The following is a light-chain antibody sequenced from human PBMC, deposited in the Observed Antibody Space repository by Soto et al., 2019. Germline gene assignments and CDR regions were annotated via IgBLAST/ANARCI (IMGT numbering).Light chain of an antibody. J-gene: IGKJ3*01. CDR2: GAS. CDR1: QSVPSNY. Sequence: EIVLTQSPGTLSLSPGERATLSCRASQSVPSNYLAWYQQRPGQAPRLLIYGASTRAAGVPDRFSGSGSGTEFTLTINRLEPEDFAVFYCHQYDRSAKFTFGPGTTVDIK. V-gene: IGKV3-20*01. CDR3: HQYDRSAKFT.